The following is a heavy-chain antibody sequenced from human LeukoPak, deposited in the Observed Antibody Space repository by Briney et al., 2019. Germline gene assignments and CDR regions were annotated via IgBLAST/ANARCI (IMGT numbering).Heavy chain of an antibody. J-gene: IGHJ4*02. D-gene: IGHD3-10*01. V-gene: IGHV4-59*08. CDR2: IYYSGST. Sequence: PSETLSLTCTVSGGSISSYYWSWIRQPPGKGLEWIGYIYYSGSTNYNPSLKSRVTISVDTSKNQFSLKLSSVTAADTAVYYCARLISGVGYFDYWGQGILVTVSS. CDR1: GGSISSYY. CDR3: ARLISGVGYFDY.